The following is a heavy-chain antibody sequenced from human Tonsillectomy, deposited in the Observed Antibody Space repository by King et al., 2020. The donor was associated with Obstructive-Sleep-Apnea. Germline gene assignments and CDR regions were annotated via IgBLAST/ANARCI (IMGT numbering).Heavy chain of an antibody. CDR3: ARDVDDYGGNFLDY. Sequence: VQLVESGGGVVQPGRSLRLSCAASGFTFSSYAMHWVRQAPGKGLEWVAVMSYDGSNKYYADSVKGRFTISREHSKNPLYLQMNSLRAEDTAVYYCARDVDDYGGNFLDYSGQGTLVTVAS. J-gene: IGHJ4*02. CDR1: GFTFSSYA. V-gene: IGHV3-30-3*01. CDR2: MSYDGSNK. D-gene: IGHD4-23*01.